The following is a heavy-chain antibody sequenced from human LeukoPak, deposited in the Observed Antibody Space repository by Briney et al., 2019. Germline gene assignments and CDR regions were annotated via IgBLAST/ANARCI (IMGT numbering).Heavy chain of an antibody. CDR1: GGSISSGGYS. Sequence: SETLSLTCAVSGGSISSGGYSWSWIRQPPGKGLEWIGYIYHSGSTYYNPSLKSRVTISVDTSKNQFSLRLSSVIAADTAVYYCARITIFPPVYYYYGMDVWGQGTTVTVSS. CDR2: IYHSGST. D-gene: IGHD3-9*01. V-gene: IGHV4-30-2*01. J-gene: IGHJ6*02. CDR3: ARITIFPPVYYYYGMDV.